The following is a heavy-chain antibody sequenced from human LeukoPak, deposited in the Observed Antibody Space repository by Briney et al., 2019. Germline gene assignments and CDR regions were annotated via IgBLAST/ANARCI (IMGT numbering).Heavy chain of an antibody. J-gene: IGHJ4*02. V-gene: IGHV4-59*01. CDR2: IYNSGST. CDR3: ARETPYGSGSYPFDY. Sequence: PSETLSLTCTVSGGSISSYYWNWIRQPPGKGLEWIGYIYNSGSTNNNPSLKSRVTISVDTSKKQFSLKLSSVTAADTAVYYCARETPYGSGSYPFDYWGQGIPVTVSS. CDR1: GGSISSYY. D-gene: IGHD3-10*01.